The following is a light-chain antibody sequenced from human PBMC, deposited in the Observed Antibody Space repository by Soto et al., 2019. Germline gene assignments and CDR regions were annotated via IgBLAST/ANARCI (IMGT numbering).Light chain of an antibody. CDR2: EVS. CDR3: SSYTGSSNSV. CDR1: SSDVGAYNF. J-gene: IGLJ1*01. Sequence: QSALTQPASVSGSPGQSITISCTGTSSDVGAYNFVSWYQQHPGKAPKVMIYEVSHRPSGVSSRFSGSKSGNTASLTISGLQAEDEADYYCSSYTGSSNSVFGSGTKVTVL. V-gene: IGLV2-14*01.